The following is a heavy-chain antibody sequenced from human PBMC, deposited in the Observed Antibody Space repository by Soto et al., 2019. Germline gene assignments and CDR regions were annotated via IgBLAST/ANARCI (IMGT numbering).Heavy chain of an antibody. CDR1: GGTFSSYA. V-gene: IGHV1-69*13. J-gene: IGHJ5*02. CDR3: ARDREMATITWFDP. D-gene: IGHD5-12*01. CDR2: IIPIFGTA. Sequence: GASVKVSCKASGGTFSSYAISWVRQAPGQGLEWMGGIIPIFGTANYAQKFQGRVTITADESTSTAYMELSSLRSEDTAVYYCARDREMATITWFDPWGQGTLVTVSS.